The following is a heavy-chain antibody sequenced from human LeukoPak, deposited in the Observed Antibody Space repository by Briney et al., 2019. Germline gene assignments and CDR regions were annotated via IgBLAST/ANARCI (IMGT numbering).Heavy chain of an antibody. CDR2: INHDGSST. J-gene: IGHJ4*02. D-gene: IGHD3-22*01. Sequence: GGSLRLSCAASGFTFSTFWMHWVRQAPGKGLVWVSRINHDGSSTNYADSVKGRFTISRDNAKNTLYLQMNSLRAEDTAVYYCVRDWGYDSSGYWQKYFDTWGQGTLVTVSS. V-gene: IGHV3-74*01. CDR3: VRDWGYDSSGYWQKYFDT. CDR1: GFTFSTFW.